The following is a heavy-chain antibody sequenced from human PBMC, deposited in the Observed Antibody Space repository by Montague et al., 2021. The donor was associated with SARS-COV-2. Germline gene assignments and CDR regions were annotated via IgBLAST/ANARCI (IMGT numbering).Heavy chain of an antibody. CDR2: IYYNGIT. CDR3: ARALPFTTSSYSEYALDV. CDR1: GGSITSYY. V-gene: IGHV4-59*12. J-gene: IGHJ6*02. Sequence: SETLSLTCTVSGGSITSYYWSWIRQPPGKGLEWIGFIYYNGITNYNPSLNSRVTISVDTSKNQFSLKLTSVTAADTAVYYCARALPFTTSSYSEYALDVWGQGTTVTVSS. D-gene: IGHD3-22*01.